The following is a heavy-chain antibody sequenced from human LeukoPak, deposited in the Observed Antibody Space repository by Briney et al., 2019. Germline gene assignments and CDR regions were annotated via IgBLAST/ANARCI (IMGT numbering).Heavy chain of an antibody. V-gene: IGHV3-48*04. CDR2: ITNSGNSK. CDR3: AREVVISPDYYYYGMDV. Sequence: GGSLRLSCAASEFTFSSYSMNWVRQAPGKGLEWVSYITNSGNSKSYADSVEGRFTISRDNAKNSLFLQMNSLRADDTAVYYCAREVVISPDYYYYGMDVWGQGTTVTVSS. CDR1: EFTFSSYS. D-gene: IGHD2/OR15-2a*01. J-gene: IGHJ6*02.